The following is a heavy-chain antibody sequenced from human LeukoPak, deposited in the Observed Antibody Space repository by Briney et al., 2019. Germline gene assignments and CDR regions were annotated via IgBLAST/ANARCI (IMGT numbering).Heavy chain of an antibody. D-gene: IGHD6-19*01. CDR3: ARAADPFDY. Sequence: GGSLRLSCAASGFTFSSYAMSCVRQAPGKGLEWVSAISGSGGSTYYADSVKGRFTISRDNAKNSLYLQMNSLRAEDTAVYYCARAADPFDYWGQGTLVTVSS. J-gene: IGHJ4*02. CDR2: ISGSGGST. CDR1: GFTFSSYA. V-gene: IGHV3-23*01.